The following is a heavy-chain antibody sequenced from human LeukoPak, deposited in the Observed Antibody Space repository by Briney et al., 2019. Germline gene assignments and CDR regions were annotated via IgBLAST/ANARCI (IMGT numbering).Heavy chain of an antibody. CDR3: ARHVWLQPFDY. V-gene: IGHV4-59*08. D-gene: IGHD3-9*01. CDR1: GGSMSSYY. Sequence: PSETLSLTCSVSGGSMSSYYWSWIRQPPGKGLEWIGYIYYSGSTNYNPSLKSRVTISVDTSKNQFSLELSSGTAADTAVYYCARHVWLQPFDYWGQGTLVTVSS. J-gene: IGHJ4*02. CDR2: IYYSGST.